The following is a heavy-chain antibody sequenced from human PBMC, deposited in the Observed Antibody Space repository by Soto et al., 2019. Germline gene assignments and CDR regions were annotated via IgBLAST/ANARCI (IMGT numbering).Heavy chain of an antibody. V-gene: IGHV3-30*18. D-gene: IGHD6-13*01. CDR2: ISYDGSNK. J-gene: IGHJ6*03. Sequence: GVSLRLSCAASGFTFSSYGMHWVRQAPGKGLEWVAVISYDGSNKYYADSVKGRFTLSRDNSKNTLYLQLNSLRAEDTAVYYCAKKEAAIAAAGYYYHYMDGWGK. CDR1: GFTFSSYG. CDR3: AKKEAAIAAAGYYYHYMDG.